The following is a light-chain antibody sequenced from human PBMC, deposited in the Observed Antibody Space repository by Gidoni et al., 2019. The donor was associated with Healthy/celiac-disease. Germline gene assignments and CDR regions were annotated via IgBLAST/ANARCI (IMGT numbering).Light chain of an antibody. V-gene: IGKV3-15*01. J-gene: IGKJ2*01. CDR2: GAS. CDR1: QSVSSN. CDR3: QQYNNWPDT. Sequence: EIVMTQSPATLSVSPGERATLSCRASQSVSSNLAWYQQIPGQAPRLLIYGASTRATGIPARFSGSGSGTEFTLTISSLQSEDFAVYYCQQYNNWPDTFXQXTKLEIK.